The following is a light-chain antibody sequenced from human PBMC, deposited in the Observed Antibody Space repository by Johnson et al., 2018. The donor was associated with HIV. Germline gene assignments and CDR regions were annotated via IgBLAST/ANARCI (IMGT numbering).Light chain of an antibody. CDR1: SSNIGDNY. CDR2: ENT. CDR3: ETWDSSLSAV. V-gene: IGLV1-51*02. J-gene: IGLJ1*01. Sequence: QSVLTQPPSVSAAPGQKVTISCSGSSSNIGDNYVSWYQQLPGTAPKLLIYENTKRPSGIPDRFSGSKSGTSATLGITGLQTGDEADYYCETWDSSLSAVFGTG.